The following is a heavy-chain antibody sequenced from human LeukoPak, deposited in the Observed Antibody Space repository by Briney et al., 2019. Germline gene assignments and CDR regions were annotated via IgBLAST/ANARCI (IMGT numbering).Heavy chain of an antibody. J-gene: IGHJ4*02. CDR3: ARVQGSPY. CDR2: ITGDSSYI. CDR1: GFTFSDYT. Sequence: GGSLRLSCAASGFTFSDYTLNWVRHPPGKGLEWLSSITGDSSYIYYGDSVKGRFTVSRDNARNSLYLHINSLRVEDTGVYYCARVQGSPYWGQGTLVTVSS. V-gene: IGHV3-21*03.